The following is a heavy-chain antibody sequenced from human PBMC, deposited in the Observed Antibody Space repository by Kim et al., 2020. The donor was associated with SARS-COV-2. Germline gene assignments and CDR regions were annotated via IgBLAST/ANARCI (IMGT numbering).Heavy chain of an antibody. J-gene: IGHJ4*02. D-gene: IGHD6-19*01. Sequence: ASVKVSCKASGYTFTTFALYWVRRAPGQRLEWMGWINGGNGNTRYSQKFQARVSITRDTSATTAYLELSGLGSEDTAVYYCAREAVAGSFDYWGQGTLVTVSS. CDR1: GYTFTTFA. CDR3: AREAVAGSFDY. CDR2: INGGNGNT. V-gene: IGHV1-3*01.